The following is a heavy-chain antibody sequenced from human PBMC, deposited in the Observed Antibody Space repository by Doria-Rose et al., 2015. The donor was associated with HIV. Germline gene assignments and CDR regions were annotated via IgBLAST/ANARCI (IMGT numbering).Heavy chain of an antibody. V-gene: IGHV3-21*01. D-gene: IGHD3-10*01. Sequence: VQLVQSGGGLVGPGGSLRLSCATSGFTFSSHRINWVRQAPGNVLEWVSSIGSTSAYINYADSVRGRFTISRDNARNSLYLQMDSLRAEDTAIYYCATGVTLDYWGQGTLVTVSS. CDR2: IGSTSAYI. CDR3: ATGVTLDY. J-gene: IGHJ4*02. CDR1: GFTFSSHR.